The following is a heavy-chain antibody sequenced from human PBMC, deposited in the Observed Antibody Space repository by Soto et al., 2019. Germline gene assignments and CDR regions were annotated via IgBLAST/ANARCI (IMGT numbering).Heavy chain of an antibody. CDR3: ARDRRVGATEGNWFDP. CDR2: IYTSGST. CDR1: GGSISSYY. Sequence: SETLSLTCTVSGGSISSYYWSWIRQPAGKGLEWIGRIYTSGSTNYNPSLKSRVTMSVDASKNQFSLKLSSVTAADTAVYYCARDRRVGATEGNWFDPWGQGTLVTVSS. J-gene: IGHJ5*02. V-gene: IGHV4-4*07. D-gene: IGHD1-26*01.